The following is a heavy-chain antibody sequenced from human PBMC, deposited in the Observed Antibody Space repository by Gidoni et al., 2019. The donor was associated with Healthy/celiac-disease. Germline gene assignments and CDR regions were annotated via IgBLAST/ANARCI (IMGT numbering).Heavy chain of an antibody. CDR3: ARRGYSRGYDY. CDR2: IYYSGST. D-gene: IGHD6-25*01. CDR1: GCSISSSSYY. J-gene: IGHJ4*02. Sequence: QLQLQESGPGLVKPSETLSLTCTVSGCSISSSSYYWGWIRQPPGKGLEWIGSIYYSGSTYYNPSLKSRVTISVDTSKNQFSLKLSSVTAADTAVYYCARRGYSRGYDYWGQGTLVTVSS. V-gene: IGHV4-39*01.